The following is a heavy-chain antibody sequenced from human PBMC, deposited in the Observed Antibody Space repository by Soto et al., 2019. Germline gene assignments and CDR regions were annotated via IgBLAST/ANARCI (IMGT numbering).Heavy chain of an antibody. CDR3: ARDLAPVVRGVLSSGMDV. J-gene: IGHJ6*02. Sequence: QVQLVQSGAEIKKTGSSVKVSCKASGGTFSNYAINWIRQAPGQGLEWMGGIIPMVGTTYYAKRRQGRVTITADESTTTAYMELSSLTSEDTAIFYCARDLAPVVRGVLSSGMDVWGQGTTVTVSS. CDR2: IIPMVGTT. V-gene: IGHV1-69*01. CDR1: GGTFSNYA. D-gene: IGHD3-10*02.